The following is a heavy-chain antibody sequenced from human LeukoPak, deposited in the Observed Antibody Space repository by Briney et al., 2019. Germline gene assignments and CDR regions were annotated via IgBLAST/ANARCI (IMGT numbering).Heavy chain of an antibody. D-gene: IGHD3-3*01. CDR2: IIPIFGTA. J-gene: IGHJ5*02. V-gene: IGHV1-69*05. CDR1: GGTFSSYA. CDR3: ARESYYDFGTGYNWFDP. Sequence: SVKVSCKASGGTFSSYAISWVRQAPGQGLEWMGRIIPIFGTANYAQKFQGRVTITTDESTSTAYMELSSLRSEDTAAYYCARESYYDFGTGYNWFDPWGQGTLVTVSS.